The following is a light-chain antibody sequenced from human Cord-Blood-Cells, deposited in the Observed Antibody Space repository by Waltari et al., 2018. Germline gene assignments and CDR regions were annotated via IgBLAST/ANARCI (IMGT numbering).Light chain of an antibody. V-gene: IGKV1-39*01. J-gene: IGKJ1*01. CDR3: QQSYSTPRT. CDR2: AAS. CDR1: QRISSY. Sequence: DSQMTQSPSSLSASVADRVTITCRAGQRISSYLNWYQQKPGKAPKLLIYAASSLQSGVPSRFSGSGSGTDFTLTISSLQPEDFATYYCQQSYSTPRTFGQGTKVEIK.